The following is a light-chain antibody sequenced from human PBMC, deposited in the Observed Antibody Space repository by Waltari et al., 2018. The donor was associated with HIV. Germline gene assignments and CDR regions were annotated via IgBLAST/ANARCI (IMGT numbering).Light chain of an antibody. CDR1: YSTTGSNY. V-gene: IGLV1-47*01. Sequence: QSVLTQPPPASGTPGQRVTTPCSGSYSTTGSNYAYCYQQLPGTAPKVLIYRTNQRSSGVPDRFSGSKSGTSASLAISGLRSEDEADYYCAAWDDSLSGPVFGGGTKLTVL. CDR3: AAWDDSLSGPV. CDR2: RTN. J-gene: IGLJ3*02.